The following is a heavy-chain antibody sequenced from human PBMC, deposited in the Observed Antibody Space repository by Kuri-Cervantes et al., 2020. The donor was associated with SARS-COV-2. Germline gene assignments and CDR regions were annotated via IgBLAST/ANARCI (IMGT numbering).Heavy chain of an antibody. J-gene: IGHJ6*04. CDR2: IYSGGST. CDR3: ARVGPLWFGELLV. V-gene: IGHV3-NL1*01. Sequence: GESLKISCAASGFTFSSYGMHWVRQAPGKGLEWVSVIYSGGSTYYADSVKGRFTVSRDNSKNTLYLQMNSLRAEDTAVYYCARVGPLWFGELLVWGKGTTVTVSS. CDR1: GFTFSSYG. D-gene: IGHD3-10*01.